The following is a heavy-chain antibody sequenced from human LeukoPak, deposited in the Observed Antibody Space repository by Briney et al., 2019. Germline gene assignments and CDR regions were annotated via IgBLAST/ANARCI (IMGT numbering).Heavy chain of an antibody. J-gene: IGHJ4*02. CDR2: ISTSSSYI. Sequence: GGSLRLSCAASGFTFSNYGMDWVRQAPGKGLEWVASISTSSSYIFYADSVKGRFTISRDNAKNSLYLQMNSLRAEDTAVYYCAKLLNDYGDYYFDYWGQGTLVTVSS. CDR3: AKLLNDYGDYYFDY. CDR1: GFTFSNYG. D-gene: IGHD4-17*01. V-gene: IGHV3-21*04.